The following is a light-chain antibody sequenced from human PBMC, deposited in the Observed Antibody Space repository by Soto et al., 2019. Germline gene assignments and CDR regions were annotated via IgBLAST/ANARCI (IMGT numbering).Light chain of an antibody. V-gene: IGKV3-20*01. CDR3: QQYTSSPST. CDR2: GAS. Sequence: IVLTQSPCTLSLSPGERATLYCRASQSVGSNYLAWYQQKPGKAPRVLIYGASSRATGIPARFSGSGSGPDFTLTISRLEPEDFAMYYCQQYTSSPSTFGHGTKVDIK. J-gene: IGKJ3*01. CDR1: QSVGSNY.